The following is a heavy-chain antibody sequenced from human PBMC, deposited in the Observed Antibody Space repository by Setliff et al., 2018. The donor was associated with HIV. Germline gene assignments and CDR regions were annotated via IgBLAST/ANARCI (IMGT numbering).Heavy chain of an antibody. CDR3: ATRPRDDFWSGFDY. CDR2: FDPEDGET. CDR1: GYTLTKLS. Sequence: ASVKVSCKVSGYTLTKLSIHWVRQGPGKGLEWMGGFDPEDGETIYAQKFQGRVTMTEDTSIDTAYMRMSSLRSEDTAGYYCATRPRDDFWSGFDYWGRGTLVTVSS. J-gene: IGHJ4*02. V-gene: IGHV1-24*01. D-gene: IGHD3-3*01.